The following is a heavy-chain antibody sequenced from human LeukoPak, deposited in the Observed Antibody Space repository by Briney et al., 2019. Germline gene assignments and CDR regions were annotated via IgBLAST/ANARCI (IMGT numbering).Heavy chain of an antibody. V-gene: IGHV3-21*01. CDR2: ISSSSSYI. Sequence: KPGGSLGLSCAASGFTFSSYSMNWVRQAPGKGLEWVSSISSSSSYIYYADSVKGRFTVSRDNAKNTLYLQVNNLRAEDTAVYYCARGPNSNWSGLDFWGQGTLLTVSS. D-gene: IGHD6-6*01. CDR3: ARGPNSNWSGLDF. CDR1: GFTFSSYS. J-gene: IGHJ4*02.